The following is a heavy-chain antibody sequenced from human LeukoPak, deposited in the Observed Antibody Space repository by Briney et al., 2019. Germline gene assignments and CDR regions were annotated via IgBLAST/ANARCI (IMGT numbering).Heavy chain of an antibody. Sequence: ASVKVSCKASGYAFTGYYLHWVRQAPGQGLEWMGWINPNSGGTNYAQKFQGGVTMTRDTSISTAYMELSRLRSDDTAVYYCARDRGGTAAAAVYYFDYWGQGALVTVSS. D-gene: IGHD6-13*01. CDR2: INPNSGGT. CDR1: GYAFTGYY. CDR3: ARDRGGTAAAAVYYFDY. J-gene: IGHJ4*02. V-gene: IGHV1-2*02.